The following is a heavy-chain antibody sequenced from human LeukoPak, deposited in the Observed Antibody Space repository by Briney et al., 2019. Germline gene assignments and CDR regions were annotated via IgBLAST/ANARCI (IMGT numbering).Heavy chain of an antibody. CDR3: ARVSVGATHRNAFDI. Sequence: SQTLSLTCAISGDSVSSNSAAWHWLRQSPSRGLEWLGRTYYRSKLYNDYAVSVKSRITINPDTSKNHFSLQLNSVTPEDTAVYYCARVSVGATHRNAFDIWGQGTMVTVSS. CDR1: GDSVSSNSAA. CDR2: TYYRSKLYN. J-gene: IGHJ3*02. D-gene: IGHD1-26*01. V-gene: IGHV6-1*01.